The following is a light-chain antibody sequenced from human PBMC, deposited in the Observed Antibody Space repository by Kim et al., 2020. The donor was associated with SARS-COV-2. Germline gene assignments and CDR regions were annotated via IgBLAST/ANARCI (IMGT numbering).Light chain of an antibody. J-gene: IGLJ1*01. V-gene: IGLV3-9*01. CDR2: RDT. Sequence: SYELTQPLSVSVAPGETARITCGENNIGSKSLHWYQQKPGQAPVLIIYRDTVRPSGIPKRFSGSGITATLTISGVQAGDEADYYCQIWDGDSYVFGTGTKVTVL. CDR3: QIWDGDSYV. CDR1: NIGSKS.